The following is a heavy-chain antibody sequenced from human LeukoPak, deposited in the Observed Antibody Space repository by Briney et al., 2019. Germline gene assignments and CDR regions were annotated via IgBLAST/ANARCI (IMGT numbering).Heavy chain of an antibody. Sequence: GESLKISCKGSGYSFTSYGIGWVRQMPGKGLEWMGIIYPGDSDTRYSPSFQGQVTISADKSISTAYLQWSSLKASDTAMYYCARDGGYCSGGSCSAYYYYGMDVRGQGTTVTVSS. CDR3: ARDGGYCSGGSCSAYYYYGMDV. D-gene: IGHD2-15*01. V-gene: IGHV5-51*01. CDR1: GYSFTSYG. J-gene: IGHJ6*02. CDR2: IYPGDSDT.